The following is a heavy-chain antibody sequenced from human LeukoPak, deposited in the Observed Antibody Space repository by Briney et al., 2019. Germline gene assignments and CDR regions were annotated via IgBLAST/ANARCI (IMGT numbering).Heavy chain of an antibody. D-gene: IGHD3-10*01. CDR3: ARRSYYYGSGSYFAFDI. Sequence: ASVKVSCKASGYTFTGYYMHWMRQAPGQGLEWMGWMNPNSGNTGYAQKFQGRVTMTRNTSISTAYMELSSLRSEDTAVYYCARRSYYYGSGSYFAFDIWGQGTMVTVSS. CDR2: MNPNSGNT. CDR1: GYTFTGYY. J-gene: IGHJ3*02. V-gene: IGHV1-8*02.